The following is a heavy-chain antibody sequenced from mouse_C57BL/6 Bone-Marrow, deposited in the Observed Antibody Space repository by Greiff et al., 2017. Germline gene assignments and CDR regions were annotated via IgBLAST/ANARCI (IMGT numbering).Heavy chain of an antibody. J-gene: IGHJ3*01. CDR2: IYPGDGAT. V-gene: IGHV1-82*01. Sequence: QVQLQQSGPELVKPGASVKISCKASGYAFSSSWMNWVKQRPGKGLEWVGRIYPGDGATNYNGKFKGKATLTADKSSSTAYMQLSSLTSEDSAVYFCARWLITTVRKFAYWGQGTLVTVSA. D-gene: IGHD1-1*01. CDR1: GYAFSSSW. CDR3: ARWLITTVRKFAY.